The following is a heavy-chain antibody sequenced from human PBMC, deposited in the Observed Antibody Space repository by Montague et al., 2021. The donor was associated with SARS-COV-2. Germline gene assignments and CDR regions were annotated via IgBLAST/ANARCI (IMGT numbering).Heavy chain of an antibody. CDR3: ARHGPFVVVTAIHDTFDI. J-gene: IGHJ3*02. CDR1: GGSISSYY. Sequence: SETLSLTCTVSGGSISSYYWSWIRQPAGKGLEWIGRIYSSGSTNYNLSLKSRVTILVDTSKNQFSLKLSSVTAADTAVYYCARHGPFVVVTAIHDTFDIWGQGTMVTVS. CDR2: IYSSGST. V-gene: IGHV4-4*07. D-gene: IGHD2-21*02.